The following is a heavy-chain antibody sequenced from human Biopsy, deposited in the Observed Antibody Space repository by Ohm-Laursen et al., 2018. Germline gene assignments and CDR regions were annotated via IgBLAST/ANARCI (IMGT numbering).Heavy chain of an antibody. CDR2: INHSGRT. CDR3: ARAVDYYDPYYYYGLDV. V-gene: IGHV4-34*01. D-gene: IGHD3-16*01. J-gene: IGHJ6*02. Sequence: GTLSLTCAVYGESFNGYYWSWIRQTPGKGLEWIGEINHSGRTNYNPSLKSRVTISVDTSRNQFSLKLRSVTAADTAVYYCARAVDYYDPYYYYGLDVWGQGTTVTVSS. CDR1: GESFNGYY.